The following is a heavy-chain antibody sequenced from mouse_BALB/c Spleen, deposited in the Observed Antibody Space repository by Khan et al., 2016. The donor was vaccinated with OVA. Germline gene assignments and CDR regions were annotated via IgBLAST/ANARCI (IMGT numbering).Heavy chain of an antibody. V-gene: IGHV1-7*01. J-gene: IGHJ3*01. D-gene: IGHD2-10*02. CDR1: GYTFTTYW. CDR3: ARRGLYGLFAY. CDR2: INPTTAYT. Sequence: QVRLQQSGAELAKPGASVRMSCTASGYTFTTYWIHWIKQRPGQGLEWIGYINPTTAYTEYNKNLKDKATLTADESSSTAYMQLNSLTSADSAVKYCARRGLYGLFAYWGQGTLVTVSA.